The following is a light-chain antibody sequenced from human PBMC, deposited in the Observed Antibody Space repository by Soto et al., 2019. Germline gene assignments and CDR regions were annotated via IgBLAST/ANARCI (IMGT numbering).Light chain of an antibody. V-gene: IGLV2-8*01. CDR1: SSDVGGYDY. Sequence: LAQTPSASGSPGQSVTISCTGTSSDVGGYDYVSWYQQHPGKAPKLMIYEVTIRPSGVSDRFSGSKSGNTASLTVSGLQAEDEADYYCSSYTGGNPSYVFGTGTKVTVL. CDR2: EVT. CDR3: SSYTGGNPSYV. J-gene: IGLJ1*01.